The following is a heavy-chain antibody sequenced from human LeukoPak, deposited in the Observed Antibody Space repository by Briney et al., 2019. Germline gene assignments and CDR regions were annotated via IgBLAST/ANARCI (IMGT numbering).Heavy chain of an antibody. CDR2: INHSGST. J-gene: IGHJ4*02. CDR1: GGSLSGYY. Sequence: SETLSLTCAVYGGSLSGYYWSWIRQPPGKGLEWIGEINHSGSTNYNPSLKSRVTISLGTSKNQFSLELSSVTAADTAVYYCARVPLRFLEPFDYWGQGTLATVSS. D-gene: IGHD3-3*01. V-gene: IGHV4-34*01. CDR3: ARVPLRFLEPFDY.